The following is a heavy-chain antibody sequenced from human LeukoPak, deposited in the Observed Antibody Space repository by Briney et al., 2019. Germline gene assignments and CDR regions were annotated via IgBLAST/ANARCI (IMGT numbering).Heavy chain of an antibody. CDR2: MLYDGR. CDR1: GFTFSSSG. CDR3: AKDISGGNSETYTDY. D-gene: IGHD4-23*01. V-gene: IGHV3-30*02. Sequence: GGSLRLSCAASGFTFSSSGIHWVRQAPGKGLEWVAFMLYDGRYYADSVKGRFTISRDNSKNTLYLQMDSLRAEDTAVYFCAKDISGGNSETYTDYWGQGTLVAVSS. J-gene: IGHJ4*02.